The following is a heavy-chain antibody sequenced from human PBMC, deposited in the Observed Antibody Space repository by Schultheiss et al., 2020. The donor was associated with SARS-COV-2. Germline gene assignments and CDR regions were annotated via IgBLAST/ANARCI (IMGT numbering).Heavy chain of an antibody. Sequence: GGSLRLSCAASGFTFSSYAMHWVRQAPGKGLEYVSAISSNGGSTYYADSVKGRFTISRDNAKNSLYLEMNNLRAEDTAVYYCARIRPHYYFDYWGQGTLVTVSS. J-gene: IGHJ4*02. V-gene: IGHV3-64*04. CDR2: ISSNGGST. CDR1: GFTFSSYA. CDR3: ARIRPHYYFDY. D-gene: IGHD4-17*01.